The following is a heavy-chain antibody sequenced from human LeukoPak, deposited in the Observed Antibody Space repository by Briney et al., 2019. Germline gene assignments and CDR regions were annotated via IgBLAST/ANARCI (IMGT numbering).Heavy chain of an antibody. Sequence: PSETLSLTCTVSGGSISSSSYYWGWIRQPPGKGLEWIGSIYYSGSTYYNPSLKSRVTISVDTSKNQFSLKLSSVTAADTAVYYCASLEPWLAHFDYWGQGTLVTVSS. CDR2: IYYSGST. CDR3: ASLEPWLAHFDY. V-gene: IGHV4-39*01. J-gene: IGHJ4*02. D-gene: IGHD6-19*01. CDR1: GGSISSSSYY.